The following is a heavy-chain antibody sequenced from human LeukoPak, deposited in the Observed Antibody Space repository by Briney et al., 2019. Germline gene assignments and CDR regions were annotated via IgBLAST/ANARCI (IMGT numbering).Heavy chain of an antibody. CDR1: GYTFTGYY. V-gene: IGHV1-2*04. D-gene: IGHD4-23*01. Sequence: ASVKVSCKASGYTFTGYYMHWVRQAPGQGLEWMGWINPNSGGTNYAQKFQGWVTMTRDTSISTAYMELSRLRSDDTAVYYCARVSSLGGFDFDYWGQGTLVTVSS. CDR2: INPNSGGT. J-gene: IGHJ4*02. CDR3: ARVSSLGGFDFDY.